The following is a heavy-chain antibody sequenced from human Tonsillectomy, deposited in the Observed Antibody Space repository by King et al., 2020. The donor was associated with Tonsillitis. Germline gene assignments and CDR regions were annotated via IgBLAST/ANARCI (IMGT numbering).Heavy chain of an antibody. V-gene: IGHV1-18*01. J-gene: IGHJ4*02. CDR3: DRVPPYYYDSSGYPNDY. CDR1: GYTFTSYG. CDR2: FSAYNGKT. Sequence: QLVQSGAEVKKPGASVKVSCQASGYTFTSYGMSWVRQAPGQGLEWMGWFSAYNGKTYHAQKLKGRVTMTTDTSTRTAYLDLRSLRSDDTAVYYCDRVPPYYYDSSGYPNDYWGQGTLVTVSS. D-gene: IGHD3-22*01.